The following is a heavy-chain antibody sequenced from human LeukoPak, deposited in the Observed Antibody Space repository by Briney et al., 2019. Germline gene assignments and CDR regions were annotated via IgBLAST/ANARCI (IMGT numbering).Heavy chain of an antibody. D-gene: IGHD1-26*01. CDR1: GGSISSSNW. J-gene: IGHJ3*02. Sequence: PSETLSLTCAVSGGSISSSNWWSWVRQPPGKGLEWIGEIYHSGSTNYNPSLKSRVTISVDMSKNQVSLQLSSVTAADTAVYYCVRGVTSPLDAFDIWGQGTTVTVSS. CDR3: VRGVTSPLDAFDI. V-gene: IGHV4-4*02. CDR2: IYHSGST.